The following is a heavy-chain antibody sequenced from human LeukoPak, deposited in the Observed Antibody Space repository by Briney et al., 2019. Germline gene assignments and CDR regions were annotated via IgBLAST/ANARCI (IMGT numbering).Heavy chain of an antibody. CDR1: GESFSGYY. CDR2: VNHSGST. V-gene: IGHV4-34*01. CDR3: ARAEITAAGVPFDY. D-gene: IGHD6-13*01. Sequence: SETLSLTCAVYGESFSGYYWSWIRQPPGKGLEWIGEVNHSGSTNYNPSLKSRVTISVDTSKSQFSLKLSSVTAADTGVYYCARAEITAAGVPFDYWGQGTLVTVSS. J-gene: IGHJ4*02.